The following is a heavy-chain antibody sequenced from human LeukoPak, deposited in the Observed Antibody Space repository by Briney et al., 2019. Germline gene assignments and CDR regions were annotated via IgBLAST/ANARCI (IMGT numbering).Heavy chain of an antibody. V-gene: IGHV1-2*02. CDR2: INPNSGGT. CDR1: GYTFTGYY. CDR3: ARSGDYVWGSYRYWDY. Sequence: ASVKVSCKASGYTFTGYYMHWVRQAPGQGLEWMGWINPNSGGTNYAQKFQGRVTMTRDTSISTAYVELSRLRSDDTAVYYCARSGDYVWGSYRYWDYWGQGTLVTVSS. D-gene: IGHD3-16*02. J-gene: IGHJ4*02.